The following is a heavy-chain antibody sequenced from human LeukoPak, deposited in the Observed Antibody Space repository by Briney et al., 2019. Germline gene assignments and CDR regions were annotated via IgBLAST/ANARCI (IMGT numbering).Heavy chain of an antibody. CDR1: GGSFSGYY. V-gene: IGHV4-34*01. Sequence: SETLSLTCAVYGGSFSGYYWSWLRQPPGKGLEWIGEINHSGSTNYNPSLKSRVTISVDTSKNQFSLKLSSVTAADTAVYYCARCKDDSSGSSDEAFDIWGQGTMVTVSS. CDR3: ARCKDDSSGSSDEAFDI. J-gene: IGHJ3*02. CDR2: INHSGST. D-gene: IGHD3-22*01.